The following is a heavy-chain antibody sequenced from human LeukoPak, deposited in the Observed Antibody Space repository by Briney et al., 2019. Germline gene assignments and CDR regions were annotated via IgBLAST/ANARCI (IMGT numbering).Heavy chain of an antibody. V-gene: IGHV4-59*01. Sequence: TSETLSLTCTVSGGSISSYYWSWIRQPPGKGLEWIGYIYHSGSTNYNPSLKSRVTISVDTSKNQFSLKLSSVTAADTAVYYCARSLVGATTFDYWGQGTPVTVSS. CDR3: ARSLVGATTFDY. CDR1: GGSISSYY. D-gene: IGHD1-26*01. CDR2: IYHSGST. J-gene: IGHJ4*02.